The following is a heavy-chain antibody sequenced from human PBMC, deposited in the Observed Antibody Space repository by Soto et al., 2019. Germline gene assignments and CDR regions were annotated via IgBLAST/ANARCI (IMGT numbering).Heavy chain of an antibody. V-gene: IGHV4-59*01. CDR3: ARNLEHYSSSWFDY. CDR2: IYYSGST. D-gene: IGHD6-13*01. CDR1: GGSISSYY. Sequence: PSETLCLTCTVSGGSISSYYWSWIRQPPGKGLEWIGYIYYSGSTNYNSSLKSRVTISVDTSKNQFSLKLSSVTAADTAVYYCARNLEHYSSSWFDYWGQGTLVTVSS. J-gene: IGHJ4*02.